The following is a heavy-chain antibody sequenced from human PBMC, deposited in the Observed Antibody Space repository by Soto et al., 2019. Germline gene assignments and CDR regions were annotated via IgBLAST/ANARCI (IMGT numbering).Heavy chain of an antibody. CDR3: ARGLAPGYYYYYGMDV. CDR2: IWYDGSNK. D-gene: IGHD3-16*01. Sequence: QVQLVESGGGVVQPGRSLRLSCAASGFTFSSYGMHWVRQAPGKGLEWVVVIWYDGSNKYYADSVKGRFTISRDNSKNTLYLQMNSLRAEDTAVYYCARGLAPGYYYYYGMDVWGQGTTVTVSS. CDR1: GFTFSSYG. V-gene: IGHV3-33*01. J-gene: IGHJ6*02.